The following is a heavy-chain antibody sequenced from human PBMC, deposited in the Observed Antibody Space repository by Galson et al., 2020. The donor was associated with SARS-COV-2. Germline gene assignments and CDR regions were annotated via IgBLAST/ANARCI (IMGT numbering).Heavy chain of an antibody. J-gene: IGHJ4*02. V-gene: IGHV4-39*01. D-gene: IGHD3-22*01. CDR2: IYYSGST. Sequence: SETHSLTCTVSGDSISSSSYYWGWIRQPPGKGLEWIGSIYYSGSTYYNPSLKSRVTISVDTSKNQFSLKLSSVTAADTAVYYCARTIQYYYDSSGYYRVFYFDYWGQGTLVTVSS. CDR1: GDSISSSSYY. CDR3: ARTIQYYYDSSGYYRVFYFDY.